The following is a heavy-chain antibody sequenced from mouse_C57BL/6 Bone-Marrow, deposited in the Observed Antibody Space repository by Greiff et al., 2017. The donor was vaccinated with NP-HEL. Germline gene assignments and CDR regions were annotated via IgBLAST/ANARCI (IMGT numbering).Heavy chain of an antibody. CDR2: INPYNGGT. CDR1: GYTFTDYY. J-gene: IGHJ2*01. D-gene: IGHD1-1*02. Sequence: VQLQQPGPVLVKPGASVKMSCKASGYTFTDYYMNWVKQSHGKSLEWIGVINPYNGGTSYNQKFKGKATLTVDKSSSTAYMELNSLTSEDSAVYYCARRVATDYWGQGTTLTVSS. V-gene: IGHV1-19*01. CDR3: ARRVATDY.